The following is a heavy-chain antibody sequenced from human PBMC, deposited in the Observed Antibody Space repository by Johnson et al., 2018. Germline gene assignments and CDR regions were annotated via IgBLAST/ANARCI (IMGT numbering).Heavy chain of an antibody. CDR2: IKSMNDGGTA. CDR1: GFIFNNAW. Sequence: VQLVESGGGSVKPGGSLRLSCEVSGFIFNNAWMNWVRQAPGKGLEWVGHIKSMNDGGTADYPAPVKGRFTISRDDSKNTIYLQMDSLKAEDTAVYYCATDCGSAIYSPIAFDLWGQGTMVTVSS. D-gene: IGHD1-26*01. V-gene: IGHV3-15*07. CDR3: ATDCGSAIYSPIAFDL. J-gene: IGHJ3*01.